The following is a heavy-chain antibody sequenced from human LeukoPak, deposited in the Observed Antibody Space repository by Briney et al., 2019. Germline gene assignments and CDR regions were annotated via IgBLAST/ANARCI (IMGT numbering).Heavy chain of an antibody. CDR2: IYTSGST. CDR3: ARVGFYYDSSGYYTHYYYMDV. Sequence: TSETLSLTCTVSGGSISSGSYYWSWIRRPAGKGLEWIGRIYTSGSTNYNPSLKSRVTVSVDTSKNQFSLKLSSVTAADTAVYYCARVGFYYDSSGYYTHYYYMDVWGKGTTVTVSS. D-gene: IGHD3-22*01. CDR1: GGSISSGSYY. V-gene: IGHV4-61*02. J-gene: IGHJ6*03.